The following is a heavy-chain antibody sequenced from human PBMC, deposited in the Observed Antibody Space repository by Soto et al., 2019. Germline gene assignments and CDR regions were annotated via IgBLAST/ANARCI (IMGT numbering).Heavy chain of an antibody. J-gene: IGHJ4*02. D-gene: IGHD1-26*01. V-gene: IGHV1-69*06. Sequence: QVQLVQSGADVKKPGSSVKVSCKASGGSFSSYSISWVRQAPGQGLEWMGGIIPISDTTTFSQNFQGRVTITADKSTRTAYMELSSLRSEDTAVYYCATIVGGFFNYWGQGTLVTVSS. CDR2: IIPISDTT. CDR3: ATIVGGFFNY. CDR1: GGSFSSYS.